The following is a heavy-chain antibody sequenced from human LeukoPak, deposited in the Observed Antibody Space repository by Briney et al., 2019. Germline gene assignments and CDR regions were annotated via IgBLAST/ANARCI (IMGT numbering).Heavy chain of an antibody. Sequence: KASETLSLTCTVSGASVGSAGYYWSWIRQPPGGGLEWIGYIYYIRNTNYNPSLKSRVTMSLDPSENQFSLKLNSVTAADTAVYYYARTQSQSGSYRYYFGYWGQGTLVTVSS. J-gene: IGHJ4*02. CDR2: IYYIRNT. CDR3: ARTQSQSGSYRYYFGY. CDR1: GASVGSAGYY. V-gene: IGHV4-61*08. D-gene: IGHD1-26*01.